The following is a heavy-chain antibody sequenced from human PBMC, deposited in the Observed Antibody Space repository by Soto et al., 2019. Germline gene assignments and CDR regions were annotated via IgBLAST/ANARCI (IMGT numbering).Heavy chain of an antibody. CDR3: ARDSWGNWNYDGPFDY. J-gene: IGHJ4*02. CDR2: IYHSGST. Sequence: PSETLSLTCAVSGYSVSSGYYWGWIRQPPGKGLEWIGSIYHSGSTYYNPSLKSRVTISVDTSKNQFSLKLSSVTAADTAVYYCARDSWGNWNYDGPFDYWGQGTLVTVSS. V-gene: IGHV4-38-2*02. CDR1: GYSVSSGYY. D-gene: IGHD1-7*01.